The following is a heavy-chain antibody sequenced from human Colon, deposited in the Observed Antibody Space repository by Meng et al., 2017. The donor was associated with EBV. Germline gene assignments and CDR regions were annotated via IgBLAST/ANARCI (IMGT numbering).Heavy chain of an antibody. CDR2: TYYRSKWHN. CDR3: ARDYGTSRPFEY. CDR1: GESVPRPGAA. Sequence: QGQLQQSGPGLWNPSPTRSPPRAMPGESVPRPGAAWNRIRQSPSRGLEWLGRTYYRSKWHNDYAVSVKGRIAINPDTSKNQFFLQLNSVTPEDTAVYYCARDYGTSRPFEYWGQGILVTVSS. V-gene: IGHV6-1*01. J-gene: IGHJ4*02. D-gene: IGHD1/OR15-1a*01.